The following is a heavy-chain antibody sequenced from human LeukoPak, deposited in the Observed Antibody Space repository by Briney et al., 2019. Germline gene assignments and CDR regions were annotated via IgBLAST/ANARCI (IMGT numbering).Heavy chain of an antibody. J-gene: IGHJ4*02. CDR3: VKSYGDHYLFEY. D-gene: IGHD4-17*01. CDR2: LSFDGSRQ. CDR1: GFTFSAFG. Sequence: PGRSLRLSCAASGFTFSAFGMHWVRQAPGKGLEWVAVLSFDGSRQYYADAVRGRFIISRDISKNTLFLQMNNLRAEDTAIYYCVKSYGDHYLFEYWGQGTLVTVSS. V-gene: IGHV3-30*18.